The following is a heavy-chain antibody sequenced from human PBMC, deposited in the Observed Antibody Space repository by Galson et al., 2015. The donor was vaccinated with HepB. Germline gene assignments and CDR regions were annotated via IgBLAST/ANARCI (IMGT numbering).Heavy chain of an antibody. V-gene: IGHV1-2*06. CDR1: GYTFTGYY. Sequence: VKVSCKASGYTFTGYYMHWVRQAPGQGLEWMGRINPNSGGTNYAQKFQGRVTMTRDTSISTAYMELSRLRSDDTAVYYCARCLLWFGEIEDYWGQGTLVTVSS. D-gene: IGHD3-10*01. CDR3: ARCLLWFGEIEDY. J-gene: IGHJ4*02. CDR2: INPNSGGT.